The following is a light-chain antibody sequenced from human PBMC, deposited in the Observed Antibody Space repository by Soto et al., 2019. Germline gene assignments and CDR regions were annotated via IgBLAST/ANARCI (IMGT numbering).Light chain of an antibody. CDR2: DDS. J-gene: IGLJ1*01. CDR3: QVWDSSSDHP. Sequence: SYELTQPPSVSVAPGQTARITVGGKNIGSKSVHWYQQKPGQAPVLVVYDDSDRPSGIPERFSGSNSGNTATLTISRVEAGDEADYYCQVWDSSSDHPFGTGTKVTVL. CDR1: NIGSKS. V-gene: IGLV3-21*02.